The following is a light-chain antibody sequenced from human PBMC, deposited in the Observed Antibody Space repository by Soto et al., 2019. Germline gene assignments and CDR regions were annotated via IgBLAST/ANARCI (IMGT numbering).Light chain of an antibody. V-gene: IGKV3-11*01. CDR3: QQRSNWPPIT. Sequence: TQSPSTVSASVGDRVTITCRASQSVDWYVAWYQQKPGQAPRLLIYDALKRATGTPDRFSGSGSGTDFTLTISRLEPEDFAVYYCQQRSNWPPITFGPGTKVDLK. CDR1: QSVDWY. CDR2: DAL. J-gene: IGKJ3*01.